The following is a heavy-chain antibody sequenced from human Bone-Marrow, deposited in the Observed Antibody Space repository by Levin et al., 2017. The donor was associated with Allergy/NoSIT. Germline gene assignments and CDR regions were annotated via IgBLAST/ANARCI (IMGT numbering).Heavy chain of an antibody. Sequence: PGGSLRLSCTVSGDFTSSYYWSWIRQPPGKGLEWIGYVHHTGSVNYIPSLKSRAIISVDTSKNRFSLRLKSLSAVDTAVYYCARTPEGECSGGPCSPGFFDSWGQGTLVTVSS. J-gene: IGHJ4*02. D-gene: IGHD2-15*01. V-gene: IGHV4-59*01. CDR2: VHHTGSV. CDR3: ARTPEGECSGGPCSPGFFDS. CDR1: GDFTSSYY.